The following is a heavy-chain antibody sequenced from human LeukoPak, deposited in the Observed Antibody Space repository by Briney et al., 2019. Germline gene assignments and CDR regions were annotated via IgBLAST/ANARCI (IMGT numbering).Heavy chain of an antibody. CDR2: ISGSGGST. J-gene: IGHJ3*02. CDR1: GFTFNNYA. CDR3: AKDRTIFGVAPDAFDI. V-gene: IGHV3-23*01. D-gene: IGHD3-3*01. Sequence: GGSLRLSCAASGFTFNNYAMSWVRQAPGKGLEWVSAISGSGGSTYYADSVKGRFTISRDNSKNTLYLQMNSLRAEDTAVYYCAKDRTIFGVAPDAFDIWGQGTMVTVSS.